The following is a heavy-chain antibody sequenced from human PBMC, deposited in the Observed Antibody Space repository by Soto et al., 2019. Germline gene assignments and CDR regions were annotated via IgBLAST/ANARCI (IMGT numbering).Heavy chain of an antibody. Sequence: SEPIPLPWSVASGSLISLGYCRICIKKHPVKGLEWIGYIYFTGITYSTPSLNSRVTLSVDTSKSQFSLELRSVTAADTATYYCARGPPYHKVNRFGHCAAGVLVTVHS. CDR1: SGSLISLGYC. CDR2: IYFTGIT. J-gene: IGHJ5*01. D-gene: IGHD3-10*01. V-gene: IGHV4-31*02. CDR3: ARGPPYHKVNRFGHCAAGVLVTVHS.